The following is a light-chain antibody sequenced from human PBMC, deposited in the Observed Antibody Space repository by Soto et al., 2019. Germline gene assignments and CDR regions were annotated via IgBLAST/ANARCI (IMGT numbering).Light chain of an antibody. CDR2: SAS. J-gene: IGKJ1*01. Sequence: DVQMTQSPSSLSASVGDSVTIACRASQTVSKFVNWYQQKPGEVPDLLIYSASTLYSGVASRFSGSGSGTEFTLTISNLQPEDFATYYCQQTYSLPRTFAQGTKV. CDR1: QTVSKF. V-gene: IGKV1-39*01. CDR3: QQTYSLPRT.